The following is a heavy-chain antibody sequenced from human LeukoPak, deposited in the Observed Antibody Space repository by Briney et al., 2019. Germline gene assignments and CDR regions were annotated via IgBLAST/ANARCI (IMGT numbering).Heavy chain of an antibody. D-gene: IGHD3-22*01. Sequence: SETLSLTCTVSGGSISSYYWSWIRQPAGKGLEWIGRIYTSGSTNYYPSLKSRVTMSVDTSKNQFSLKLSSVTAADTAVYYCARDIVGNYYDSSGQDYWGQGTLVTVSS. CDR1: GGSISSYY. V-gene: IGHV4-4*07. J-gene: IGHJ4*02. CDR3: ARDIVGNYYDSSGQDY. CDR2: IYTSGST.